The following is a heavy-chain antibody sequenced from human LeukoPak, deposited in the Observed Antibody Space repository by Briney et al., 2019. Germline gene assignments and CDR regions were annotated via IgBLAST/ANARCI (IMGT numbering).Heavy chain of an antibody. CDR3: ARLLDYDILTGYFAFDY. J-gene: IGHJ4*02. CDR2: IYPGDSNT. Sequence: GESLKISCKGSGYSFSNYWIGWVRKMPGKGLEWMGIIYPGDSNTRYSPSFQGHVTISANKSISTAYLQWSSLKASDTAMYYCARLLDYDILTGYFAFDYWGQGTLVTVSS. D-gene: IGHD3-9*01. CDR1: GYSFSNYW. V-gene: IGHV5-51*01.